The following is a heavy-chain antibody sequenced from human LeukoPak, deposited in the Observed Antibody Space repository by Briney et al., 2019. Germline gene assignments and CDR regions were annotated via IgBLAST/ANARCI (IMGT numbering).Heavy chain of an antibody. CDR3: ARGSRDYIYYYYYMDV. J-gene: IGHJ6*03. D-gene: IGHD4-11*01. Sequence: ASVKVSCKASVYTFTSYDINWVRQATGQGLEWMEWMNPNSGNTGYAQKFQGRVTTTRNTSISTAYMELSSLRSEDTAVYYCARGSRDYIYYYYYMDVWGKGTTVTVSS. CDR2: MNPNSGNT. V-gene: IGHV1-8*03. CDR1: VYTFTSYD.